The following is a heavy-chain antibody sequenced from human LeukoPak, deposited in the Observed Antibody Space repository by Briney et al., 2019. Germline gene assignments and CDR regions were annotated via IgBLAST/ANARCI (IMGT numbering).Heavy chain of an antibody. V-gene: IGHV1-2*02. CDR2: IKPNSGGT. CDR1: GYTFTDYY. CDR3: ARGRIGQQVDKYYYCAMDV. D-gene: IGHD6-13*01. Sequence: ASVKVSCMPSGYTFTDYYMHWVRRAAGQGLEWIGWIKPNSGGTNYAQKLQGRVTMTTDTSISTAYMEVSRLRSDDTAVYYCARGRIGQQVDKYYYCAMDVWGQGTTVTVSS. J-gene: IGHJ6*02.